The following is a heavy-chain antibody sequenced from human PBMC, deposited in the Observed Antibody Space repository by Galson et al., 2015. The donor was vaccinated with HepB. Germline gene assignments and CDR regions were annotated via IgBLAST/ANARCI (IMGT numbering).Heavy chain of an antibody. J-gene: IGHJ4*02. V-gene: IGHV3-21*01. CDR3: AREKGNTAASRRFSDY. CDR1: GFTFNFYS. D-gene: IGHD3-16*01. Sequence: SLRLSCAASGFTFNFYSMIWVRQAPGKGLEWVSSISSSGTFIYYADSVKGRFTISRDNAKNSLSLQMNSLGAEDTAVYYCAREKGNTAASRRFSDYWGQGTLVTVSS. CDR2: ISSSGTFI.